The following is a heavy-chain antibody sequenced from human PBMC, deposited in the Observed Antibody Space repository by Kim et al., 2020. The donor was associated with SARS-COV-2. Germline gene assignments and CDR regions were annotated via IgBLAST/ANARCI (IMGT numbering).Heavy chain of an antibody. V-gene: IGHV3-30*18. Sequence: GGSLRLSCAASGFTFSSYGMHWVRQAPGKGLEWVAVISYDGSNKYYADSVKGRFSISRDNSKNTLYLQMNSLRAEDTAVYYCAKEGVGWLANFDYWGQGTLVTVSS. J-gene: IGHJ4*02. CDR2: ISYDGSNK. CDR1: GFTFSSYG. D-gene: IGHD6-19*01. CDR3: AKEGVGWLANFDY.